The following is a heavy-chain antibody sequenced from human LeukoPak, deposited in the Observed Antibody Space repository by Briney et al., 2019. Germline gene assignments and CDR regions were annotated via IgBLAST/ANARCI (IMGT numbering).Heavy chain of an antibody. D-gene: IGHD3-10*01. CDR1: GSTFSSYA. CDR2: IKLDGSEK. V-gene: IGHV3-7*01. Sequence: GGSLRLSCAASGSTFSSYAMSWVRQAPGKGLEWVATIKLDGSEKYYVDSVKGRFTISRDNVRNSLFLQMNSLRTEDTSVYYCARGHYQIELWGQGTLVTVSS. J-gene: IGHJ4*02. CDR3: ARGHYQIEL.